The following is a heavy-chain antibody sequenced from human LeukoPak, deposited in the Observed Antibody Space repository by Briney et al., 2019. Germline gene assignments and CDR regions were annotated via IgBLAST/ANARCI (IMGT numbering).Heavy chain of an antibody. Sequence: GGSLRLSCATSGFTFRNHGMHWVRQAPGKGLEWVAFIRYDELQDYYADPVRGRFTISRDNSKSALYLQMGSLRPEDTAMYYCVRDFSNYVAFFDSWGQGVLVTVSS. D-gene: IGHD4-11*01. J-gene: IGHJ4*02. CDR1: GFTFRNHG. V-gene: IGHV3-30*02. CDR2: IRYDELQD. CDR3: VRDFSNYVAFFDS.